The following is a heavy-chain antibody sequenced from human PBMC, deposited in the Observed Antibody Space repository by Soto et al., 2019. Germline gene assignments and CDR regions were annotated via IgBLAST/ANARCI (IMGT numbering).Heavy chain of an antibody. V-gene: IGHV3-15*01. Sequence: KPGGSLRLSCAASGFTFSHAWMSWVRQAPGKGLEWVGRIKSKADGETKDYGAPVRGRFTISRDDAKDTLYLQMNSLRIEDTAVYYCCVVKRLDQYSTSGYWFDPWGPGTLVTVSP. J-gene: IGHJ5*02. CDR1: GFTFSHAW. D-gene: IGHD2-15*01. CDR3: CVVKRLDQYSTSGYWFDP. CDR2: IKSKADGETK.